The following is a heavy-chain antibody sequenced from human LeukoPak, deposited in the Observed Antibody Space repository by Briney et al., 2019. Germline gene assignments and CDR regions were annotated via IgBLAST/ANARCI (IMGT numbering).Heavy chain of an antibody. V-gene: IGHV1-2*02. J-gene: IGHJ4*02. CDR3: ARVSGRLYQLQPGYYFDY. CDR1: GYTFTGHY. D-gene: IGHD2-2*01. Sequence: ASVKVSRKASGYTFTGHYMHWVRQAPGQGLEWMGWINPNSGGTNYAQKFQGRVTMSRDTSISTAYMELSGLRSDGTAVYYCARVSGRLYQLQPGYYFDYWGQGTLVTVSS. CDR2: INPNSGGT.